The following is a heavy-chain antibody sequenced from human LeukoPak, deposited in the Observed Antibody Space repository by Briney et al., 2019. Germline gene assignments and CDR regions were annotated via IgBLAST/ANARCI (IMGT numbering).Heavy chain of an antibody. Sequence: GGSLSLSCAASGFTLINYWMSWVRRAPGKGLEGVAHIKQDGSEKKYVDSVKGRFTISRDNAEKSLCLQMNSLRAEDAAMYYCAGYPNKAFDIWGQGTMVTVSS. CDR1: GFTLINYW. D-gene: IGHD1/OR15-1a*01. CDR3: AGYPNKAFDI. V-gene: IGHV3-7*01. CDR2: IKQDGSEK. J-gene: IGHJ3*02.